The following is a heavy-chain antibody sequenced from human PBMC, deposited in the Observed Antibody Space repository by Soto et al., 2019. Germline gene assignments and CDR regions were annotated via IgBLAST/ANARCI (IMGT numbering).Heavy chain of an antibody. Sequence: GSLGLSCAASGFTFSSYTMSWVRQAPGKGLEWISAVSGSGGSTYYADSVKGRFTISRDNSKDTLYLQMNNLRAEDTAVYYCAKPPDYNWNDYWGQGTLVTVSS. V-gene: IGHV3-23*01. D-gene: IGHD1-20*01. CDR2: VSGSGGST. J-gene: IGHJ4*02. CDR3: AKPPDYNWNDY. CDR1: GFTFSSYT.